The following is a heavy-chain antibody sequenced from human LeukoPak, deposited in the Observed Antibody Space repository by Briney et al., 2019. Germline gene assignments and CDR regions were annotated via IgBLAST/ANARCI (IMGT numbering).Heavy chain of an antibody. V-gene: IGHV3-66*01. CDR1: GFTVSSNY. CDR3: ARDAQGTYSGYDP. CDR2: IYSGGST. J-gene: IGHJ5*02. D-gene: IGHD5-12*01. Sequence: GGSLRLSCAASGFTVSSNYISWVRPAPGKGLEWVSVIYSGGSTYYADSVKGRFTISRDNSKNTLYLQMNGLRAEDTAVHYCARDAQGTYSGYDPWGQGTLVTVSS.